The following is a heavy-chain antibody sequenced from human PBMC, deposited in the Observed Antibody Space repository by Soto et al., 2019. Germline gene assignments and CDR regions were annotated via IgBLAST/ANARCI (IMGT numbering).Heavy chain of an antibody. CDR3: ARVGGSGSALLHYYYYYMDV. J-gene: IGHJ6*03. CDR2: IYYSGST. CDR1: GGSISSYY. V-gene: IGHV4-59*01. Sequence: ETLSLTCTVSGGSISSYYWSWIRQPPGKGLEWIGYIYYSGSTNYNPSLKSRVTISVDTSKNQFSLKLSSVTAADTAVYYCARVGGSGSALLHYYYYYMDVWGKGTTVTVSS. D-gene: IGHD3-10*01.